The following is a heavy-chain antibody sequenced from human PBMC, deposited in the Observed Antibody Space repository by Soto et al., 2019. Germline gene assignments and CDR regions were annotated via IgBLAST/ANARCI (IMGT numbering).Heavy chain of an antibody. Sequence: PSETLSLTCTVSGGSISSYYWSWIRQPPGKGQEWIGYIYYSGSTNYNPSLKSRVTISVDTSKNQFSLKLSSVTAADTAVYYCARRPGGWIQLWSGSFDIWGQGTMVTVSS. V-gene: IGHV4-59*01. D-gene: IGHD5-18*01. CDR2: IYYSGST. CDR3: ARRPGGWIQLWSGSFDI. J-gene: IGHJ3*02. CDR1: GGSISSYY.